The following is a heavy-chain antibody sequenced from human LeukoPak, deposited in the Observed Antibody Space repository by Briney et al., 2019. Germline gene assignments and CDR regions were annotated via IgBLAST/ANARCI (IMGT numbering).Heavy chain of an antibody. J-gene: IGHJ4*02. V-gene: IGHV5-51*01. Sequence: GGSLKISCKGSGYSFTSYWIGWVRPVPGKGLEWVGIIYAGDSDTRYSPSFQGQVTISADKSISTAYLQWSSLKATDTAMYYCARLNYYGSGRGFDYWGQGTLVTVSS. CDR2: IYAGDSDT. D-gene: IGHD3-10*01. CDR3: ARLNYYGSGRGFDY. CDR1: GYSFTSYW.